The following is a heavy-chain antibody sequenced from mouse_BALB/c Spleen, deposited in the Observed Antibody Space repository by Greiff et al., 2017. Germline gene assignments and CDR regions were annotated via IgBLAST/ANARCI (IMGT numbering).Heavy chain of an antibody. J-gene: IGHJ3*01. V-gene: IGHV14-4*02. Sequence: EVKLMESGAELVRSGASVKLSCTASGFNIKDYYMHWVKQRPEQGLEWIGWIDPENGDTEYAPKFQGKATMTADTSSNTAYLQLSSLTSEDTAVYYCNARDYGALAYWGQGTLVTVSA. D-gene: IGHD2-4*01. CDR1: GFNIKDYY. CDR2: IDPENGDT. CDR3: NARDYGALAY.